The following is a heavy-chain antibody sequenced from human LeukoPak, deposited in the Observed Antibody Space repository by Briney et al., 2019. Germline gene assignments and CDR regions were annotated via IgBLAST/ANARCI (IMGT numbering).Heavy chain of an antibody. V-gene: IGHV3-7*01. Sequence: GGSLRLSCAASGFTFSSYWMSWVRQAPGKGLEWVANIKQDGSEKYYVDSVKGRFTISRDNTKNSLYLQMNSLRAEDAAVYYCARGGGAVALYYFDYWGQGTLVTVSS. CDR3: ARGGGAVALYYFDY. CDR1: GFTFSSYW. J-gene: IGHJ4*02. D-gene: IGHD6-19*01. CDR2: IKQDGSEK.